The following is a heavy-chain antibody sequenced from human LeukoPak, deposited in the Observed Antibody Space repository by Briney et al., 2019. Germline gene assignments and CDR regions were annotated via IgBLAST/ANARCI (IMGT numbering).Heavy chain of an antibody. CDR3: ASYNWNDGFFDY. Sequence: GGSLRLSCAASGRTVSSNYMNWVRQAPGKGLEWVSYISSSSNIIYYADSVKGRFAISRDNAKNSLYLQMNSLRDEDTAVYYCASYNWNDGFFDYWGQGTLVTVSS. D-gene: IGHD1-20*01. CDR2: ISSSSNII. V-gene: IGHV3-48*02. CDR1: GRTVSSNY. J-gene: IGHJ4*02.